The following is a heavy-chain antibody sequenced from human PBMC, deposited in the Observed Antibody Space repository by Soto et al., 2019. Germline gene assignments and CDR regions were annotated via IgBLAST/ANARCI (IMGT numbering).Heavy chain of an antibody. J-gene: IGHJ3*02. Sequence: SETLSLTCAVYGGSFSGYYWSWIRQPPGKGLEWIGEINHSGSTNYNPSLKSRVTISVDTSKNQFSLKLSSVTAADTAVYYCARGMGAITMIVVNAFDMWGQGPMVTV. V-gene: IGHV4-34*01. CDR2: INHSGST. CDR1: GGSFSGYY. CDR3: ARGMGAITMIVVNAFDM. D-gene: IGHD3-22*01.